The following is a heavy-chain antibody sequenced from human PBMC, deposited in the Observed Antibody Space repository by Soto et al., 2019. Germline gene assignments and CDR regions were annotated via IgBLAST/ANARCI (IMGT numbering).Heavy chain of an antibody. V-gene: IGHV1-46*01. Sequence: ASVKVSCKASGYSFISHYIYWVRQAPGQGLEWMGFINPSGGSATLAQKFQGRVTMTRDTSTTTVYMELSSLRSEDAAVYYCARDYLSSKLSLSYFDFWGQGTLVTVSS. CDR2: INPSGGSA. CDR1: GYSFISHY. CDR3: ARDYLSSKLSLSYFDF. J-gene: IGHJ4*02. D-gene: IGHD2-2*01.